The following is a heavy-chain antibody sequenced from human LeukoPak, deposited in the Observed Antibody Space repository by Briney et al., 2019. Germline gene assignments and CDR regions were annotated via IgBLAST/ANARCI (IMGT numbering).Heavy chain of an antibody. CDR1: GFTFDDYA. CDR2: ISWNSGSI. J-gene: IGHJ3*02. D-gene: IGHD1-26*01. V-gene: IGHV3-9*01. Sequence: PGRSLRLSCAASGFTFDDYAMHWVRQAPGKGLEWVSGISWNSGSIGYADSVKGRFTISRDNAKNSLYLQMNSLRAEDTALYYCAKQREWELLWLGDAFDIWGQGTMVTVSS. CDR3: AKQREWELLWLGDAFDI.